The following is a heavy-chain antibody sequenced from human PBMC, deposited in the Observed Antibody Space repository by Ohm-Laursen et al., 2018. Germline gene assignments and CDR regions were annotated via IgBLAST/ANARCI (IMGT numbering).Heavy chain of an antibody. CDR2: ISSSGSTI. V-gene: IGHV3-11*04. D-gene: IGHD5-18*01. CDR3: ARDLGHSYGYGY. J-gene: IGHJ4*02. CDR1: GFTVSGNY. Sequence: SLRLSCAASGFTVSGNYMSWIRQAPGKGLEWVSYISSSGSTIYYADSVKGRFTISRDNAKNSLYLQMNSLRAEDMAVYYCARDLGHSYGYGYWGQGTLVTVFS.